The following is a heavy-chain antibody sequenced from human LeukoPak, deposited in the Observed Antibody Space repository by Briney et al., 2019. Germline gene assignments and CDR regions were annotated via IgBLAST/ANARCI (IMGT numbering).Heavy chain of an antibody. Sequence: SGTLSLTCGVSNYYISSGSYWSWIRQPPGKGLEWIGSIYHTGSAYYSSSLQSRVTISVDTPKNQFSVKLSSVTAADTAVYYCARANDRGGTSPLDYWGQGTLVTVSS. CDR2: IYHTGSA. D-gene: IGHD2-2*01. V-gene: IGHV4-38-2*01. CDR3: ARANDRGGTSPLDY. J-gene: IGHJ4*02. CDR1: NYYISSGSY.